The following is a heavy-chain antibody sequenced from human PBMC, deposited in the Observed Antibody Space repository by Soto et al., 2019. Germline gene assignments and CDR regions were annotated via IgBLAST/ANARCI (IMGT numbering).Heavy chain of an antibody. J-gene: IGHJ4*02. Sequence: QVQRQESGPGLVKPSQTLSLTCTVSGGSISSGYHYWSWIRQHPGKGLEWIGHIYYSGSTYYNPSLKSRVSISVDTSKNQFSLKLSSVTAADTAVYYCASQTTVTTVASDLYYFDYWGQGTLVTVSS. CDR3: ASQTTVTTVASDLYYFDY. V-gene: IGHV4-31*03. D-gene: IGHD4-17*01. CDR2: IYYSGST. CDR1: GGSISSGYHY.